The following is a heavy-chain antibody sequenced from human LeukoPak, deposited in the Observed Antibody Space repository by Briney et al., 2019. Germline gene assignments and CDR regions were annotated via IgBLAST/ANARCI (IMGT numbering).Heavy chain of an antibody. D-gene: IGHD6-19*01. CDR3: ARAHSSGWPHMFDP. Sequence: SETLSLTCTVSGGSISTYSWTWIRQPPGKGLEWIGNIYYSGSTNYNPSLKSRVTISIDTSKNQFSLKVSSVAAADTAVYYCARAHSSGWPHMFDPWGQGTLVTVPS. CDR2: IYYSGST. CDR1: GGSISTYS. J-gene: IGHJ5*02. V-gene: IGHV4-59*01.